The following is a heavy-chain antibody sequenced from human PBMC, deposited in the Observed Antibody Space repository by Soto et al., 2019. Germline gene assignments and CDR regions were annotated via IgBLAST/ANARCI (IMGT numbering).Heavy chain of an antibody. Sequence: EVQLVESGGGLVQPGGSLRLSCTASGFTFSDSWMTWVRQAPGKGLEWVARIKPDESEKKYADSVKGRFSISRDNAKNSMYFQMASLRGEDTAVYYCVRGGSNYASWGQGTLVTVSS. CDR3: VRGGSNYAS. V-gene: IGHV3-7*01. D-gene: IGHD4-4*01. CDR1: GFTFSDSW. CDR2: IKPDESEK. J-gene: IGHJ5*02.